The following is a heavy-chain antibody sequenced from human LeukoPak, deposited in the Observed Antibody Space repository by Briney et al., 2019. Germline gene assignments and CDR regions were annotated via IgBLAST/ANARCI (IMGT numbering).Heavy chain of an antibody. J-gene: IGHJ6*03. Sequence: GGSLRLSCAASGFTFSSYGMHWVRQARGKGLVWVSRINTDGSSTSYADSVKGRFTISRDNAKNTLYLQMNSLRAEDMAVCYCARRGSLYWNYDYYYMDVWGKGTTVTVSS. CDR3: ARRGSLYWNYDYYYMDV. CDR2: INTDGSST. D-gene: IGHD1-1*01. CDR1: GFTFSSYG. V-gene: IGHV3-74*01.